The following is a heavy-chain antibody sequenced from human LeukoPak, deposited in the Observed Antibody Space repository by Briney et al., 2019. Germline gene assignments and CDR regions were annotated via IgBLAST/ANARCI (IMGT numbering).Heavy chain of an antibody. V-gene: IGHV4-59*08. J-gene: IGHJ4*02. CDR2: IYYTGST. Sequence: PSETLSLTCTVSGGSISSYYWSWIRQPPGKGLEWIGYIYYTGSTNYNPSLKSRVTMFVDMSKNQFSLRLSSVTAADTAVYYCARHRAYSSSSPFDYWGQGTLVTVSS. D-gene: IGHD6-6*01. CDR3: ARHRAYSSSSPFDY. CDR1: GGSISSYY.